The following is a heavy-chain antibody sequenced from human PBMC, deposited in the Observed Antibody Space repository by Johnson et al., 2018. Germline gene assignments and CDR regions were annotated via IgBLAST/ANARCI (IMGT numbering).Heavy chain of an antibody. D-gene: IGHD1-14*01. CDR3: VRDLSTTTGGYFQH. CDR2: ISWNGGSI. V-gene: IGHV3-9*01. CDR1: GFXFDGYA. Sequence: VQSGGSLRLXCAASGFXFDGYAMHWVRQLPGTGLEWVSAISWNGGSIAYADSVKGRFTISRDNGKNFLYLQMNSLRVEDTAVYYCVRDLSTTTGGYFQHWGQGTLVTVSS. J-gene: IGHJ1*01.